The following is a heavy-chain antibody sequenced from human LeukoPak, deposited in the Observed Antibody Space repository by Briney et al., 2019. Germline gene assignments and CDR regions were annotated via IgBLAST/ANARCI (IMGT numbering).Heavy chain of an antibody. Sequence: GTSLRLSCAASGXTFNTYGMHWVRQAPGKGLEWVAVISYDGSDRYYADSVEGLFTISRDNSNNVLYLHVNSLRAEDTAVYYCARGPYYGSGTFDYWGQGSLVTVSS. D-gene: IGHD3-10*01. J-gene: IGHJ4*02. CDR2: ISYDGSDR. CDR1: GXTFNTYG. V-gene: IGHV3-30*03. CDR3: ARGPYYGSGTFDY.